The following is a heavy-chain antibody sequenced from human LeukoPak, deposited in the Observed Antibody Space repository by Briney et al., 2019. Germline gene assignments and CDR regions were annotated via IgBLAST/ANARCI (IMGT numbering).Heavy chain of an antibody. CDR3: ARDSDYDFWSGYLWFDP. J-gene: IGHJ5*02. Sequence: PGGSLRLSCAASGFTFSSYAMSWVRQAPGKGLEWVAVIWYDGSNKYYADSVKGRFTISRDNSKNTLYLQMNSLRAEDTAVYYCARDSDYDFWSGYLWFDPWGQGTLVTVSS. D-gene: IGHD3-3*01. CDR1: GFTFSSYA. CDR2: IWYDGSNK. V-gene: IGHV3-33*08.